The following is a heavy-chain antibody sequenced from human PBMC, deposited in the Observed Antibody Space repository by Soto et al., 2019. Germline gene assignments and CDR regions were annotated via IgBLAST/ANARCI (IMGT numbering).Heavy chain of an antibody. D-gene: IGHD3-3*01. J-gene: IGHJ6*02. Sequence: PSETLSLTCTVSGGSISSSSYYWGWIRQPPGKGLEWIGSIYYSGSTYYNPSLKSRVTISVDTSKNQFSLKLSSVTAADTAVYYCARPYYDFWSGYLGHYYYGMDVWGQGTTVTVSS. V-gene: IGHV4-39*01. CDR2: IYYSGST. CDR1: GGSISSSSYY. CDR3: ARPYYDFWSGYLGHYYYGMDV.